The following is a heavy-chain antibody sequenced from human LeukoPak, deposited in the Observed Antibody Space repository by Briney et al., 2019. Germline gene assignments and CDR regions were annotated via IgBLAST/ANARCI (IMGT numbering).Heavy chain of an antibody. V-gene: IGHV4-31*03. D-gene: IGHD1-26*01. CDR3: ARDSGGSGSYYGWFDP. Sequence: SETLSLTCTVSGGSISSGGYYWSWIRQHPGKGLEWIGYIYYSGSTYYNPSLKSRVTISVDTSKNQFSLKLSSVTAADTAVYYCARDSGGSGSYYGWFDPWGQGTLVTVSS. CDR2: IYYSGST. CDR1: GGSISSGGYY. J-gene: IGHJ5*02.